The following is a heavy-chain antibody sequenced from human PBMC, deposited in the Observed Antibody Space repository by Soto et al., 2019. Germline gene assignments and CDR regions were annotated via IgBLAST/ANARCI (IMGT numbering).Heavy chain of an antibody. CDR2: ISGSGGST. Sequence: PGGSLRLSCAASGFTFSSYAMSWVRRAPGKGLEWVSAISGSGGSTYYADSVKGRFTISRDNSKNTLYLQMSSLRAEDTAVYYCAKGSTRYSSGWWLFDYWGQGTLVTVSS. CDR3: AKGSTRYSSGWWLFDY. CDR1: GFTFSSYA. V-gene: IGHV3-23*01. J-gene: IGHJ4*02. D-gene: IGHD6-19*01.